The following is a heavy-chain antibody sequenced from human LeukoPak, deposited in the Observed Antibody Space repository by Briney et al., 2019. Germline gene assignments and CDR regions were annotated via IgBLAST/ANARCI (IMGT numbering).Heavy chain of an antibody. J-gene: IGHJ4*02. CDR3: AIDRLAYYDRSGLDC. D-gene: IGHD3-22*01. CDR2: IYYSGST. V-gene: IGHV4-59*01. CDR1: GGSISSYY. Sequence: SETLSLTCTVSGGSISSYYWNWIRQPPGKGLEWIGYIYYSGSTNYNPSLKSRVTMSVDTSKNQFSLNLSSVTAADTVFYYCAIDRLAYYDRSGLDCWGQGTLVTVSS.